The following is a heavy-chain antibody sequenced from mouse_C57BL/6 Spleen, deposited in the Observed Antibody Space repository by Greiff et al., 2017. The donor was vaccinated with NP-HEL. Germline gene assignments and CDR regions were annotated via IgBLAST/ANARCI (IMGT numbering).Heavy chain of an antibody. V-gene: IGHV1-4*01. CDR3: ASYDGCP. D-gene: IGHD2-3*01. CDR1: GYTFTSYT. CDR2: SNPSSGYT. J-gene: IGHJ1*03. Sequence: VQLQQSGAELARPGASVKMSCKASGYTFTSYTMHWVKQRPGQGLEWIGYSNPSSGYTKYNQKFKDKATLTADKSSSTAYMQLSSLTSEDSAVYYCASYDGCPWGTGTTVTVSS.